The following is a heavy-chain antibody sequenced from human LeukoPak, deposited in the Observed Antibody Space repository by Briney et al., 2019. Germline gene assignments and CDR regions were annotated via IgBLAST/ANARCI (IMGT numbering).Heavy chain of an antibody. CDR2: INPNSGGT. CDR3: ARVESGDYYDSSGYRMAFDY. D-gene: IGHD3-22*01. V-gene: IGHV1-2*02. CDR1: GYTFTGYY. Sequence: GASVKVSCKASGYTFTGYYMHWVRQAPGQGLEWMGWINPNSGGTNYAQKFQGRVTMTRDTSISTAYMELSRLRSDDTAVYYCARVESGDYYDSSGYRMAFDYWGQGTLVTVSS. J-gene: IGHJ4*02.